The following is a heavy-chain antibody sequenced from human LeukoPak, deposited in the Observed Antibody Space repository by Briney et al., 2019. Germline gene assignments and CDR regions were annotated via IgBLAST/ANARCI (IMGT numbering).Heavy chain of an antibody. CDR2: ISYDGSNK. D-gene: IGHD3-10*01. J-gene: IGHJ4*02. CDR3: GKDAPSGYFDY. V-gene: IGHV3-30*18. Sequence: GGSLRLSCAASGFTFSSYGMHWVRQAPGKGLEWVAVISYDGSNKYYTDSVKGRFTISRDTSKNTLYLQMNSLRAEDTAVYYCGKDAPSGYFDYWGQGTLVTVSS. CDR1: GFTFSSYG.